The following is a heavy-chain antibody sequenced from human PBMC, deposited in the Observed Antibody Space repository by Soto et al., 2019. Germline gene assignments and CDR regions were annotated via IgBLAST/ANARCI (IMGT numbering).Heavy chain of an antibody. J-gene: IGHJ4*02. D-gene: IGHD6-19*01. CDR3: APGWYMATFWTD. Sequence: EVQLLESGGGLVKPGGSLRLSCVASGFTFGSYAMSWVRQAPGQGLDWVSTISGGDTTQYAESVKGRFTISRDQAKNTLYLQMTTLRVDYPAVYYCAPGWYMATFWTDWGQGTLVTVSS. V-gene: IGHV3-23*01. CDR1: GFTFGSYA. CDR2: ISGGDTT.